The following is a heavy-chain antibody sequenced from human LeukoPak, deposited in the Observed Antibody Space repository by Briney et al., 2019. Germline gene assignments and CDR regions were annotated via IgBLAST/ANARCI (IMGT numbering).Heavy chain of an antibody. J-gene: IGHJ3*02. CDR1: GGSFSGYY. Sequence: TSSETLSLTCAVYGGSFSGYYWSWTRQPPGKGLEWIGEINHSGSTNYNPSLKSRVTISVDTSKNQFSLKLSSVTAADTAVYYCARGLIHHDAFDIWGQGTMVTVSS. CDR2: INHSGST. V-gene: IGHV4-34*01. CDR3: ARGLIHHDAFDI. D-gene: IGHD2-21*01.